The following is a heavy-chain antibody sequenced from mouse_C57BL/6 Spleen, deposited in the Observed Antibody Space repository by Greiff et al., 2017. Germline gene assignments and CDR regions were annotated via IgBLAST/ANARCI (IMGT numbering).Heavy chain of an antibody. Sequence: QVQLQQSGAELARPGASVKLSCKASGYTFTSYGIGWVKQRTGQGLEWIGEIDPRSGNTNYNEKFKGKATLTADKSSSTAYMELRSLTSEDAAVYFCARWFGYFHVDYWGQGTTLTVSS. CDR3: ARWFGYFHVDY. CDR1: GYTFTSYG. V-gene: IGHV1-81*01. J-gene: IGHJ2*01. CDR2: IDPRSGNT. D-gene: IGHD2-3*01.